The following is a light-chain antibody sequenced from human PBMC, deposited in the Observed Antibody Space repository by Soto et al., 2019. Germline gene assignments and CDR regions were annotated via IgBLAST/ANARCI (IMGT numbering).Light chain of an antibody. J-gene: IGLJ1*01. CDR3: SSFTSRFTFV. Sequence: QSVLTQPASVSGSLGQSITISCTGTSSDVGAYNYVSWYQQHPGKAPKLMISEVTNRPSGVSDRFSGSKSGNTASLTISGLQAEDEADYYCSSFTSRFTFVFGTGTKLTVL. CDR2: EVT. CDR1: SSDVGAYNY. V-gene: IGLV2-14*01.